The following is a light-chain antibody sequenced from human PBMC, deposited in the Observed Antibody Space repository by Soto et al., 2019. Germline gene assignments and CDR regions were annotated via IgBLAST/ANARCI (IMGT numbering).Light chain of an antibody. CDR1: QSVSSN. V-gene: IGKV3-15*01. J-gene: IGKJ1*01. Sequence: EIVMRQSPATLSVSPGERATLSCRASQSVSSNLAWYQQKPGQAPRLLIYGASTRPTGIPARFSGSGSGTEFTLTISSLQSEDFAVYYCQHYNNWPRTFGQGTKVEIK. CDR3: QHYNNWPRT. CDR2: GAS.